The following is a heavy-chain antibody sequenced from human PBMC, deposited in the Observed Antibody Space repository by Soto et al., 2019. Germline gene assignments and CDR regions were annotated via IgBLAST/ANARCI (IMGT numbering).Heavy chain of an antibody. CDR2: IYWDDDK. V-gene: IGHV2-5*02. CDR3: AHSKIFGGGSYFDKGLDV. Sequence: QITLRESGPTLVKPTQTLTLTCTFSGFSLSTNGVGVSWIRQPPGKALEWLALIYWDDDKRYSPSLKSRLTITKDTSKNQGVLTVTNMDPVDTATYYCAHSKIFGGGSYFDKGLDVWGQGTTVTVS. CDR1: GFSLSTNGVG. D-gene: IGHD2-15*01. J-gene: IGHJ6*02.